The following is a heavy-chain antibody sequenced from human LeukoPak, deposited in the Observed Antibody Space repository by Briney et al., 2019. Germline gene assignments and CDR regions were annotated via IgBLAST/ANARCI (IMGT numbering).Heavy chain of an antibody. CDR2: IYTSGST. J-gene: IGHJ6*03. D-gene: IGHD4-11*01. Sequence: SETLSLTCTVSGGSISSYYWSWIRQPPGKGLEWIGRIYTSGSTNYNPSLKSRVTMSVDTSKNQFSLKLSSVTAADTAVYYCARGDYSNPYYYYYMDVWGKGTTVTVSS. CDR1: GGSISSYY. V-gene: IGHV4-4*07. CDR3: ARGDYSNPYYYYYMDV.